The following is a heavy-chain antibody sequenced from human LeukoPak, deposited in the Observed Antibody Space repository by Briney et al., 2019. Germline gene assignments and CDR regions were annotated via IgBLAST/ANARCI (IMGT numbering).Heavy chain of an antibody. CDR1: GGSISSGGYY. J-gene: IGHJ4*02. D-gene: IGHD6-13*01. V-gene: IGHV4-31*03. CDR2: IYYSGST. CDR3: ARDDRQQLVYDY. Sequence: SQTLSLTGTVSGGSISSGGYYWSWIRQHPGKGLEWIGYIYYSGSTYYNPSLKSRVTISVDTSKNQFSLKPSSVTAADTAVYYCARDDRQQLVYDYWGQGTLVTVSS.